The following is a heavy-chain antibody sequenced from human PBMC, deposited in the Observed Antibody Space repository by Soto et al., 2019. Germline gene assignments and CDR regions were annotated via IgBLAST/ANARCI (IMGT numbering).Heavy chain of an antibody. J-gene: IGHJ6*02. CDR1: GFTFRSYT. CDR3: ASLVAPPSSFSSYYYGMDV. D-gene: IGHD6-6*01. Sequence: GGSLRLSCAASGFTFRSYTMDWVRQAPGKGLEWVSSISSSSSDIYYADSVKGRFAVSRDNAKNSLYLQMNSLRAEDTAVYYCASLVAPPSSFSSYYYGMDVWGQGTTVTVSS. V-gene: IGHV3-21*01. CDR2: ISSSSSDI.